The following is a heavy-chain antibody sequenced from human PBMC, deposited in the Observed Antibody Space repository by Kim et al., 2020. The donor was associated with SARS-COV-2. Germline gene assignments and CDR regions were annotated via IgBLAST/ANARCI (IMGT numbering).Heavy chain of an antibody. D-gene: IGHD1-7*01. CDR3: VKLGTTILY. V-gene: IGHV3-64D*09. J-gene: IGHJ4*02. Sequence: GSTYYADSVKGRFTISRDNSKNTLYLQMSSLRAEDTAVYYCVKLGTTILYWGQGTLVTVSS. CDR2: GST.